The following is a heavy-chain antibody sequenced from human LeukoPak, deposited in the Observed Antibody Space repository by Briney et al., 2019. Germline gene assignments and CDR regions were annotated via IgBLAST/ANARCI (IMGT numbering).Heavy chain of an antibody. V-gene: IGHV3-30*02. CDR1: XFIFXXXX. Sequence: LXXXTSXFIFXXXXMHXXXXXPXXXXXXVAYMGVDDNFKEYADSVRGRFTVSRDNSKNTLYLQMNSLKRDDTGMYFCAEDFWNFRDSWGQGTLVTVSS. CDR3: AEDFWNFRDS. CDR2: MGVDDNFK. J-gene: IGHJ4*02. D-gene: IGHD3-3*01.